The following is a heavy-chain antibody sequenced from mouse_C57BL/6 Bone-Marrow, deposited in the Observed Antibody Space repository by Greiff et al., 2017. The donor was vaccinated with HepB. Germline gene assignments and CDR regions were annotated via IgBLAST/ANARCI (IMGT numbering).Heavy chain of an antibody. V-gene: IGHV5-12*01. CDR1: GFTFSDYY. D-gene: IGHD4-1*01. CDR2: ISNGGGST. Sequence: DVQLQESGGGLVQPGGSLKLSCAASGFTFSDYYMYWVRQTPEKRLEWVAYISNGGGSTYYPDTVKGRFTISRDNAKNTLYLQMSRLKSEDTAMYYCARPKLGRGYYFDYWGQGTTLTVSS. J-gene: IGHJ2*01. CDR3: ARPKLGRGYYFDY.